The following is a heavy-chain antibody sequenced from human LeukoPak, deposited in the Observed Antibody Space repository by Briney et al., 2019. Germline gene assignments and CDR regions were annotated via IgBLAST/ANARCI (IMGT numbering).Heavy chain of an antibody. Sequence: ASVKVSCKASGYTFTGYYMHWVRQAPGQGLEWMGWINPSSGVTNYAQGFQGRVTMTRDTSISTAYMELSRLRSDDTAVYYCARDLTRIAVAGTGNYWGQGTLVTVSS. CDR1: GYTFTGYY. CDR3: ARDLTRIAVAGTGNY. J-gene: IGHJ4*02. V-gene: IGHV1-2*02. CDR2: INPSSGVT. D-gene: IGHD6-19*01.